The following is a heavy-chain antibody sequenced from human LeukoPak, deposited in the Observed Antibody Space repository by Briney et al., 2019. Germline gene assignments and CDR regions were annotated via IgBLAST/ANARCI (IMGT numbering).Heavy chain of an antibody. D-gene: IGHD3-3*01. V-gene: IGHV3-20*01. CDR2: INWNGGST. J-gene: IGHJ4*02. CDR1: GFTFDDYG. Sequence: GGSLRLSCAASGFTFDDYGMSWVRQAPGKGLEWVSGINWNGGSTGYADSVKGRFTISRDNAKNSLYLQMNSLRAEDTALYHCARGLIYYDFWGGGQGTLVTVSS. CDR3: ARGLIYYDFWG.